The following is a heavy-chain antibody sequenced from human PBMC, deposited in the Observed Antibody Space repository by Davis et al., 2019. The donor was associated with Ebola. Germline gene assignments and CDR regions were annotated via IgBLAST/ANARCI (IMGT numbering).Heavy chain of an antibody. J-gene: IGHJ4*02. CDR2: IWYDGSNK. Sequence: GESLKISCAASGFTFSSYGMHWVRQAPGKGLEWVAVIWYDGSNKYYADSVKGRFTISRDNSKNTLYLQMNSLRADDTAVYYCAKADPQQYFDYWGQGTLVTVSS. V-gene: IGHV3-33*06. CDR3: AKADPQQYFDY. CDR1: GFTFSSYG.